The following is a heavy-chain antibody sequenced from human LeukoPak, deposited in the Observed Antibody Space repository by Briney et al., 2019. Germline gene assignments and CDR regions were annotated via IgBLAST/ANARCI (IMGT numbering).Heavy chain of an antibody. CDR2: IIPIFGTA. CDR1: GGTFSSYA. D-gene: IGHD3-16*01. CDR3: AGDRGEYHYYYMDV. Sequence: GASVKVSCKASGGTFSSYAISWVRQAPGQGLEWMGGIIPIFGTANYAQKFRGRVTITTDESTSTAYMELSSLRSEDTAVYYCAGDRGEYHYYYMDVWGKGTTVTVSS. J-gene: IGHJ6*03. V-gene: IGHV1-69*05.